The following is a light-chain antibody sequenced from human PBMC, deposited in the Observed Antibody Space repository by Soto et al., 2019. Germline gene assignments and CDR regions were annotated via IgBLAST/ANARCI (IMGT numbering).Light chain of an antibody. Sequence: QTVVTQPPSVSGAPGQRVIISCTGSSSNIGAAYGVHWYQHLPGTAPKLLIYGNTNRPSGVRDRFSGSKSGTSASLAITGLQAEDEADYYCQSYDSSLSGYVFGTGTKLTVL. CDR1: SSNIGAAYG. CDR2: GNT. CDR3: QSYDSSLSGYV. V-gene: IGLV1-40*01. J-gene: IGLJ1*01.